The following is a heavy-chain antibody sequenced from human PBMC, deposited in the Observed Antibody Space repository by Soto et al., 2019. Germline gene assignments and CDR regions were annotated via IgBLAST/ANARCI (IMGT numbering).Heavy chain of an antibody. J-gene: IGHJ5*02. CDR1: GASITSVGYS. V-gene: IGHV4-31*03. CDR2: VYHSGTT. CDR3: AGEGAGTTPGGFDP. D-gene: IGHD1-7*01. Sequence: QVQLQESGPGLVKPSQTLSLTCTVSGASITSVGYSWTWIRQHPGKGLEWMGYVYHSGTTYYNPFLKSRATISVDTSKNNFYLRLTSVTAADTAIFYCAGEGAGTTPGGFDPWGQGTLVTVSS.